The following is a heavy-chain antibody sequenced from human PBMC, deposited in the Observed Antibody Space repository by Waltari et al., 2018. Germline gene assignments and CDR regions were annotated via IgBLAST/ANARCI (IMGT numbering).Heavy chain of an antibody. CDR3: AREADCGGDCYSPNFDY. CDR2: IIPIFGTA. Sequence: QVQLVQSGAEVKKPGSSVKVSCKASGGTFSSYAISWVRQAPGQGLEWMGGIIPIFGTANYAQKFQGRVTITADKSTSTAYMELSSLRSEDTAVYYCAREADCGGDCYSPNFDYWGQGTLVTVSS. J-gene: IGHJ4*02. D-gene: IGHD2-21*01. V-gene: IGHV1-69*14. CDR1: GGTFSSYA.